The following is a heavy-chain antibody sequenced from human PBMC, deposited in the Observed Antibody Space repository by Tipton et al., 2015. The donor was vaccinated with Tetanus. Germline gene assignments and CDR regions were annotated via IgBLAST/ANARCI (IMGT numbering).Heavy chain of an antibody. V-gene: IGHV3-30*03. Sequence: SLRLSCATSGFTFDGFGMHWVRQAPGKGLEWVALVSHDGSNKFYGDSVKGRFTISRDTSKRAVYLQMNSRRAEDTALYYCAREADCSGGSCFSGDFDTWGQGTQVTVSS. J-gene: IGHJ4*02. CDR1: GFTFDGFG. CDR3: AREADCSGGSCFSGDFDT. CDR2: VSHDGSNK. D-gene: IGHD2-15*01.